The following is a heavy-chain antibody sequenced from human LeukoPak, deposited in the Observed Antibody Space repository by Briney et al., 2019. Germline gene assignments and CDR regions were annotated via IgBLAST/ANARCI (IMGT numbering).Heavy chain of an antibody. V-gene: IGHV1-2*02. CDR1: GYTFTGYF. J-gene: IGHJ4*02. CDR3: ARALYYYDSSGRDAYYFDY. D-gene: IGHD3-22*01. Sequence: ASVKVSCKASGYTFTGYFIHWVRQAPGQGLEWMGWINPNSGVTNYAQKFQGRVTMTRDTSISTAYMELSRLRSDDTAVYYCARALYYYDSSGRDAYYFDYWGQGTLVTVSS. CDR2: INPNSGVT.